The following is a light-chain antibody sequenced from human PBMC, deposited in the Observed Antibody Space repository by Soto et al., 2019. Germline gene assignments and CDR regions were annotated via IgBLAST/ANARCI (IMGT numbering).Light chain of an antibody. Sequence: EIVLTQSPATLSLSPGERTTPSCRASQNVSSYLAWYQQKPGQAPRLLIYDASNRATGIPARFSGNGSGTDFTFTISSLEPEDFAVYYCQQRSNWPLTFGGGTKVDIK. CDR2: DAS. CDR1: QNVSSY. V-gene: IGKV3-11*01. CDR3: QQRSNWPLT. J-gene: IGKJ4*01.